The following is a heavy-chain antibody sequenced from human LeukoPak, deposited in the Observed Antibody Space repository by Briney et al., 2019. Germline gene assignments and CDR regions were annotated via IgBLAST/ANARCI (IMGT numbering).Heavy chain of an antibody. CDR1: GGAFSSYA. D-gene: IGHD1-1*01. CDR3: ARAPPKLWKYFDY. Sequence: ASVKVSCKASGGAFSSYAISWVRQAPGQGLEWMGRIIPIFGTANYAQKFQGRVTITTDVSTSTAYMELSSLGSEDTAVYYCARAPPKLWKYFDYWGQGTLVTVSS. J-gene: IGHJ4*02. CDR2: IIPIFGTA. V-gene: IGHV1-69*05.